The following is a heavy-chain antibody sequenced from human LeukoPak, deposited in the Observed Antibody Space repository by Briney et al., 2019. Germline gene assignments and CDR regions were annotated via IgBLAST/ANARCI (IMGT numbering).Heavy chain of an antibody. D-gene: IGHD5-24*01. V-gene: IGHV2-5*02. J-gene: IGHJ4*02. CDR1: GFSLSTSGVG. CDR2: IHGDGDK. CDR3: AHVKLPYHFDY. Sequence: SGPTLVNPTQTLALTCTFSGFSLSTSGVGVGWIRQPPGKALEWLALIHGDGDKRYNPSLKSRLTITKDTSKNQVILTMINMDPVDTATYYCAHVKLPYHFDYWGQGTLVTVSS.